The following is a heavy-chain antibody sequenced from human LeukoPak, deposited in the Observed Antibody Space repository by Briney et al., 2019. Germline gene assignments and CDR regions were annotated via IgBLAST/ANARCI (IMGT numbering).Heavy chain of an antibody. CDR2: ISNSGGSA. CDR3: AKGLRLGELSSGFDY. Sequence: PGGSLRLSCGASGFTFSNYAMNWVRQAPGKGLEWVSGISNSGGSAYYADSVEGRFTISRDNSRSTLYLQMNSLRAEDTAVYYCAKGLRLGELSSGFDYWGQGTLVTVSS. V-gene: IGHV3-23*01. J-gene: IGHJ4*02. CDR1: GFTFSNYA. D-gene: IGHD3-16*02.